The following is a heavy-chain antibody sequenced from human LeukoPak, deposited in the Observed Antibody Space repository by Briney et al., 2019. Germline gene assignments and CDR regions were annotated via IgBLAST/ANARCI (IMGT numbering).Heavy chain of an antibody. V-gene: IGHV3-48*01. Sequence: PGGSLRLSCAASGFTFSSYSMNWVRQAPGKGLEWVSYISSSSTIYYADSVKGRFTISRDNAKNSLYLQMNSLRAEDTAVYYCARRDSSDFDYWGQGTLVTVSS. J-gene: IGHJ4*02. CDR1: GFTFSSYS. CDR2: ISSSSTI. CDR3: ARRDSSDFDY. D-gene: IGHD3-22*01.